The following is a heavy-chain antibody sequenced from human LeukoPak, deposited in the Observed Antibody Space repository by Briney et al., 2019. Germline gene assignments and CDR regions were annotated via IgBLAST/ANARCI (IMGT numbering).Heavy chain of an antibody. CDR2: ISSSGSTI. D-gene: IGHD5-12*01. J-gene: IGHJ4*02. CDR3: AKDRHSGYEEGDYFDY. CDR1: GFTFSSYE. Sequence: PGGSLRLSCAASGFTFSSYEMNWVRQAPGKGLEWVSYISSSGSTIYYADSVKGRFTISRDNSKNTLYLQMNSLRAEDTAVYYCAKDRHSGYEEGDYFDYWGQGTLVTVSS. V-gene: IGHV3-48*03.